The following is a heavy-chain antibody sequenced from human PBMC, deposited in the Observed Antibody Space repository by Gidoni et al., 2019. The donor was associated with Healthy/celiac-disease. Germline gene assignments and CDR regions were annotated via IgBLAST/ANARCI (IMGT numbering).Heavy chain of an antibody. Sequence: EVQLVESGGGLVQPGGSLRLSCAASGFTVSSNYMSWVSQAPGKGLEWVSVIYSGGSTYYADSVKGRFTISRDNSKNTLYLQMNSLRAEDTAVYYCARDRGSSWYWFDPWGQGTLVTVSS. J-gene: IGHJ5*02. CDR2: IYSGGST. CDR1: GFTVSSNY. CDR3: ARDRGSSWYWFDP. D-gene: IGHD6-13*01. V-gene: IGHV3-66*01.